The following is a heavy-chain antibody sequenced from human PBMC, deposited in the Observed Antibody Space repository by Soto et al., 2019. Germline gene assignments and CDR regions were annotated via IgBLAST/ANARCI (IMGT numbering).Heavy chain of an antibody. CDR3: ARDPLSADLFDS. V-gene: IGHV4-34*01. J-gene: IGHJ4*02. Sequence: SETLSLTCAVSGGSLSGYYWSWIRQPPGKGLEWIGEIRHSGSTNYNPSLKSRVTISIDTSKSQFSLKLTSVTAADTAVYYCARDPLSADLFDSWGQGTLVTVSS. CDR1: GGSLSGYY. CDR2: IRHSGST. D-gene: IGHD3-10*01.